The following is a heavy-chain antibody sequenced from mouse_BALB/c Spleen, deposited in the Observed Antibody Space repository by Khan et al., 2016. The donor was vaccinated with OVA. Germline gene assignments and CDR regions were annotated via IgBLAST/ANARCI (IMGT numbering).Heavy chain of an antibody. CDR3: ARNREPDYFDY. V-gene: IGHV2-9*02. CDR2: IWAGGST. J-gene: IGHJ2*01. CDR1: GFSLTRHG. Sequence: QVQLKESGPGLVAPSQSLSITCTVSGFSLTRHGIHWVRQPPGKGLEWLGIIWAGGSTTYNSPLMSRLSITKDSSKSQVFLKMNSLQTDDTAIYYCARNREPDYFDYWGQGTTLTVSS.